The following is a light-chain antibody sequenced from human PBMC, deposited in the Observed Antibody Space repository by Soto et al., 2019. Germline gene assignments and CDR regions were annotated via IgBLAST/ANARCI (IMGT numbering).Light chain of an antibody. Sequence: DIQMTQSPSTLSASVGDRVTISCRASQSISTWLAWYQQKPGKAPKLLIYKASSLKSGVPSRFSGSGSGTEFTLTISSLQPDDFATYYCQHYFNYPLTFGGGTRLEIK. CDR3: QHYFNYPLT. V-gene: IGKV1-5*03. J-gene: IGKJ4*01. CDR1: QSISTW. CDR2: KAS.